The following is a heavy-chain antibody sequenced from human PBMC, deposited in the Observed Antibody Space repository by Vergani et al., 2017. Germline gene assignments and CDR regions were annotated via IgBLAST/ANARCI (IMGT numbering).Heavy chain of an antibody. CDR2: IIPILGIA. V-gene: IGHV1-69*04. CDR3: AGVLLPVDCGGDCYTPLGAFDI. Sequence: QVQLVQSGAEVKKPGSSVKVSCKASGGTFSSYAISWVRQAPGQGLEWMGRIIPILGIANYAQKFQGRVTITADKSTSTAYMELSSLRSEDTAVDYCAGVLLPVDCGGDCYTPLGAFDIWGQGTMVTVSS. D-gene: IGHD2-21*02. J-gene: IGHJ3*02. CDR1: GGTFSSYA.